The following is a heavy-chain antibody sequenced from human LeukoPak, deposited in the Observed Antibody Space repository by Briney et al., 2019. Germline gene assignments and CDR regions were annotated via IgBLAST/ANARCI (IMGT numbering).Heavy chain of an antibody. J-gene: IGHJ4*02. D-gene: IGHD4/OR15-4a*01. CDR3: ARRAGAYSHPYDY. CDR1: GFTFSNYW. V-gene: IGHV3-53*01. CDR2: IYTGGGR. Sequence: PGGSLRLSCAASGFTFSNYWMSWVRQAPGKELEWVSVIYTGGGRYYADSVRGRFTISRDTSKNMVFLQMNSLRVEDTAVYYCARRAGAYSHPYDYWGQGTLVTVSS.